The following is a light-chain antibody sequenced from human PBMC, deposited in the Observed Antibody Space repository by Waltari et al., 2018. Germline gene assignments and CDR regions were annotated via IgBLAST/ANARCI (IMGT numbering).Light chain of an antibody. CDR1: QNLLYSSDNKNY. CDR2: WAS. V-gene: IGKV4-1*01. CDR3: QQYYSTMYT. Sequence: DIVMTQSPDSLVVSLGERATINCKSSQNLLYSSDNKNYLAWYHQKPGQPPKLLISWASTRESGVPDRFSGSGSGTDFTLTISSLQAEDVAVYYCQQYYSTMYTFGQGTKLEIK. J-gene: IGKJ2*01.